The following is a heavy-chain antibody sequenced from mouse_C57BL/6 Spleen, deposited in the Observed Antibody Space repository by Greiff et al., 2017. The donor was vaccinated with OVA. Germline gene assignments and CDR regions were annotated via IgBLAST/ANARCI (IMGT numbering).Heavy chain of an antibody. CDR1: GYTFTDYN. D-gene: IGHD1-1*01. CDR3: AREYYGSSYYVDY. V-gene: IGHV1-22*01. J-gene: IGHJ2*01. Sequence: EVQLQQSGPELVKPGASVKMSCKASGYTFTDYNMHWVKQSHGKSLEWIGYINPNNGGTSYNQKFKGKATLTVNKSSSTAYMELRSLTSEDSAVYYCAREYYGSSYYVDYWGQGTTLTVSS. CDR2: INPNNGGT.